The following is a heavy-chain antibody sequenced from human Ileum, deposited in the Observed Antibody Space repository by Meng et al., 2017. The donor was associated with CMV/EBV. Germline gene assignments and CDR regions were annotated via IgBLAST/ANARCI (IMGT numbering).Heavy chain of an antibody. J-gene: IGHJ4*02. V-gene: IGHV3-74*01. D-gene: IGHD6-13*01. Sequence: VQLVEAGGGLVQPGESLRLSCVASGFIFSSSWMHWVRQVPGKGLVWVSRIKSDGSNTDYADSVKGRFAISRDNAKNTLYMQMNSLRVEDTAVYYCIRSGYMNARWDYWGRGTLVTVSS. CDR2: IKSDGSNT. CDR3: IRSGYMNARWDY. CDR1: GFIFSSSW.